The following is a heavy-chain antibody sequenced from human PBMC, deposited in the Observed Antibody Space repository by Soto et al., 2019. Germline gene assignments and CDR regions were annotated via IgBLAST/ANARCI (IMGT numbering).Heavy chain of an antibody. J-gene: IGHJ4*02. Sequence: LRLSCSACGFNFSSHWMHLVREAPGKGLIFVSRINSDGSSPIYADFVKGRFIISRDHAKNTLYLQMNSLRAEDTAVYFCAKTAEAVAGIVYGYWGEGVLVPVSS. CDR1: GFNFSSHW. D-gene: IGHD6-19*01. V-gene: IGHV3-74*01. CDR3: AKTAEAVAGIVYGY. CDR2: INSDGSSP.